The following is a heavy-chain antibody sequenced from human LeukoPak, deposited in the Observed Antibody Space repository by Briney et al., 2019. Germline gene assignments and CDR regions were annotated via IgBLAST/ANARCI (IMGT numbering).Heavy chain of an antibody. CDR3: ARDSTHYDYVWGSYRRQYYFDY. Sequence: SETLSLTCAVYGGSFSGYYWSWIRQPPGKGLEWIGEINHSGSTNYNPSLKSRVTISVETCKNQFSLKLSTVTAADTAVYYCARDSTHYDYVWGSYRRQYYFDYWGQGTLVTVSS. CDR2: INHSGST. V-gene: IGHV4-34*01. CDR1: GGSFSGYY. J-gene: IGHJ4*02. D-gene: IGHD3-16*02.